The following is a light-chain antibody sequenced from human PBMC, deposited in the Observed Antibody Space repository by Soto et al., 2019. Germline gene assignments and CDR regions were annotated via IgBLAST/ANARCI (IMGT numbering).Light chain of an antibody. Sequence: DVVMTQSPDSLAVSLGERATINCKSSQNLLYNSNNKNYLAWYQQRPGQPPKLLIYWASTRESGVPDRFSGSGSGTDFTLTISSLQAADVAVYYCQQYYSTPPTFGQGPKV. CDR3: QQYYSTPPT. V-gene: IGKV4-1*01. CDR1: QNLLYNSNNKNY. J-gene: IGKJ1*01. CDR2: WAS.